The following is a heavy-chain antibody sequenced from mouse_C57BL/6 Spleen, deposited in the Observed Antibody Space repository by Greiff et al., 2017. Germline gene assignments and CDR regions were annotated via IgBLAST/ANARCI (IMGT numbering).Heavy chain of an antibody. D-gene: IGHD3-1*01. Sequence: VQLQQSGAELVRPGTSVKVSCKASGYAFTNYLIEWVKQRPGQGLEWIGVINPGSGGTNYNEKFKGKATLTADKSYSTAYMQLSSLTSEDSAVYVCARGVGGWGTGTTVTVA. CDR2: INPGSGGT. CDR1: GYAFTNYL. V-gene: IGHV1-54*01. J-gene: IGHJ1*03. CDR3: ARGVGG.